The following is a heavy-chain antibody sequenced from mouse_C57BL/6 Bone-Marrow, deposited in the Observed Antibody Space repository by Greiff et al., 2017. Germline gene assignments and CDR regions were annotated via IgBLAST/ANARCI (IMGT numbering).Heavy chain of an antibody. J-gene: IGHJ1*03. Sequence: EVQLQESGPGLVKPSQSLSLTCSVTGYSITSGYYWNWIRQFPGNNLEWMGYISYDGSNNYNPSLKNRISITRDTSKNQFFLKLNSVTTEDTATYYCARGGDYYGSSWYFDVWGTGTTVTVSS. CDR1: GYSITSGYY. V-gene: IGHV3-6*01. CDR3: ARGGDYYGSSWYFDV. D-gene: IGHD1-1*01. CDR2: ISYDGSN.